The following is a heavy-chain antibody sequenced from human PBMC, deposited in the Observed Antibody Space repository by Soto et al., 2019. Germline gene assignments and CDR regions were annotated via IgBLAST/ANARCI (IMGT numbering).Heavy chain of an antibody. J-gene: IGHJ4*02. V-gene: IGHV1-18*01. CDR3: ARDPLEKQAAAALS. CDR1: GYTFTSYG. CDR2: ISAYNGNT. Sequence: ASVKVSCKASGYTFTSYGISWVRQAPGQGLEWMGWISAYNGNTNYAQKLQGRVTMTTDTSTSTAYMELRSLRSDDTAVYYCARDPLEKQAAAALSWGQGTLVTVSS. D-gene: IGHD6-13*01.